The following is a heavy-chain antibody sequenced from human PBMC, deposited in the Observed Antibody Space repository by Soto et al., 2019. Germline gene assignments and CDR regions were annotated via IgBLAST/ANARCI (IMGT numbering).Heavy chain of an antibody. CDR2: ISAYNGNT. J-gene: IGHJ6*02. CDR1: GYTFTSYG. Sequence: SVKVSCKASGYTFTSYGISWVRQAPGQGLEWMGWISAYNGNTNYAQKLQGRVTMTTDTSTSTAYMELRSLRSDDTAVYYCARESSGIAVAGGGGYYYYGMDVWGQGTTVTVSS. D-gene: IGHD6-19*01. CDR3: ARESSGIAVAGGGGYYYYGMDV. V-gene: IGHV1-18*04.